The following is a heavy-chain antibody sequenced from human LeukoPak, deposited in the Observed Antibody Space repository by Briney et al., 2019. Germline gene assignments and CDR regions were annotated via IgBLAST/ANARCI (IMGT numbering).Heavy chain of an antibody. Sequence: GASVKVSCKASGYTFTTYAMHSARQAPGQGLEGMGWINAGNGNTKYSQKFHGRVTITTDTSASTAYMELSRLRSEDTAVYYCSCYIAVAGTELELDYWGQGTLVTVSS. CDR3: SCYIAVAGTELELDY. J-gene: IGHJ4*02. CDR1: GYTFTTYA. CDR2: INAGNGNT. D-gene: IGHD6-19*01. V-gene: IGHV1-3*01.